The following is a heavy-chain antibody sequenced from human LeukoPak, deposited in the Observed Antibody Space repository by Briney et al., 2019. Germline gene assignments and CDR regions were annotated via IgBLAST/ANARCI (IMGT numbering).Heavy chain of an antibody. CDR1: GYSFTSYW. J-gene: IGHJ4*02. CDR3: ARTYCSDTSCSDFDY. CDR2: IYPADSDT. V-gene: IGHV5-51*01. D-gene: IGHD2-2*01. Sequence: GESLKISCKGSGYSFTSYWIAWVRQMPGKGLEWLGIIYPADSDTRYSPSFQGQVTISAGKSISTAYLRWSSLKASDTAMYYCARTYCSDTSCSDFDYWGQGTLVTVSS.